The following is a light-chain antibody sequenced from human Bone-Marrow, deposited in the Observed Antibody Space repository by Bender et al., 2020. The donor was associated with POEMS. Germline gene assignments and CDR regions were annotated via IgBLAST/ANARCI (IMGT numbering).Light chain of an antibody. CDR2: EGN. CDR1: SSDDGTNNL. Sequence: QSALTHPASVSSAPGQSTTISCTGISSDDGTNNLVSWYQQHPGKAPKFIIYEGNRRPSGVSNRFSASKSGNTASLTISGLQAEDEADYYCCSYVNKRGVFGGGTKLTVL. J-gene: IGLJ2*01. CDR3: CSYVNKRGV. V-gene: IGLV2-23*01.